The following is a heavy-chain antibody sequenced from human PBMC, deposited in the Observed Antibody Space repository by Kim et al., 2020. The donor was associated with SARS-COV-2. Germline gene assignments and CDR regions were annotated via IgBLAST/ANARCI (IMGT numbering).Heavy chain of an antibody. CDR1: GYSFTSYW. CDR3: ARPRAYCGGDCYPGLYAFDI. Sequence: GESLKISCKGSGYSFTSYWIGWVRQMPGKGLEWMGIIYPGDSDTRYSPSFQGQVTISADKSISTAYLQWSSLKASDTAMYYCARPRAYCGGDCYPGLYAFDIWGQGTMVTVSS. V-gene: IGHV5-51*01. J-gene: IGHJ3*02. D-gene: IGHD2-21*02. CDR2: IYPGDSDT.